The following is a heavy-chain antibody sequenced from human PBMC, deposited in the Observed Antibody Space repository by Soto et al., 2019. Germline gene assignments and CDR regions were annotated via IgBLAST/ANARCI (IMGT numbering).Heavy chain of an antibody. Sequence: PSETLSLTCTVSGGSISSGGYYWSWIRQHPGKGLEWIGYIYYSGSTYYNPSLKSRVTISVDTSKNQFSLKLSSVTAADTAVYYCARAYCSGGSCYSGDNWFGPWGQGTLVTVSS. CDR1: GGSISSGGYY. CDR3: ARAYCSGGSCYSGDNWFGP. D-gene: IGHD2-15*01. J-gene: IGHJ5*02. V-gene: IGHV4-31*03. CDR2: IYYSGST.